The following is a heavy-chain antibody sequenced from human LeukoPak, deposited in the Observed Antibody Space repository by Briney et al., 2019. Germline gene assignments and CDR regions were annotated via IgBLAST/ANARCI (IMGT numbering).Heavy chain of an antibody. CDR1: GYTFTSYY. Sequence: ASVKVSCKASGYTFTSYYMHWVRQAPGQGLEWMGIINPSGGSTSYAQKFQGRVTMTRDTSTSTVYMELSSLRSEDTAVYYCARELTILGYCSSTSCYENDAFDIWGQGTMVTVSS. J-gene: IGHJ3*02. D-gene: IGHD2-2*01. CDR2: INPSGGST. V-gene: IGHV1-46*01. CDR3: ARELTILGYCSSTSCYENDAFDI.